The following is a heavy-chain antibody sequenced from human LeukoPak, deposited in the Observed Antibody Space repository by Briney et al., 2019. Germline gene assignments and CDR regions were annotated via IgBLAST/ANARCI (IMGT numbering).Heavy chain of an antibody. V-gene: IGHV4-30-2*01. D-gene: IGHD3-10*01. CDR1: GGSISSGGYS. J-gene: IGHJ4*02. CDR2: IYHSGST. CDR3: ARGYYGSGSYYFDY. Sequence: PSQTLSITCAVSGGSISSGGYSWSWIRQPPGKGLEWLGYIYHSGSTYYNPSLKSRVTISVDRSKNQFSLKLSSVTAADTAVYYCARGYYGSGSYYFDYWGQGTLVTVSS.